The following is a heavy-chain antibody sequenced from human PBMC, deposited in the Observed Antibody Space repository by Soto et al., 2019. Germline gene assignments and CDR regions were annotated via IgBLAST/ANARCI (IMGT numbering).Heavy chain of an antibody. J-gene: IGHJ6*02. Sequence: DAVKVSCKASGYTFSDFDINWLRQAAGQGPEWMGWMNAKSGDTFSAQRLQGKFNMTWDTSLSTAYMEVGSLTSDDAAIYYCARGNPFNSAGFDLWGQGTTVPVFS. CDR3: ARGNPFNSAGFDL. V-gene: IGHV1-8*01. CDR2: MNAKSGDT. D-gene: IGHD2-21*01. CDR1: GYTFSDFD.